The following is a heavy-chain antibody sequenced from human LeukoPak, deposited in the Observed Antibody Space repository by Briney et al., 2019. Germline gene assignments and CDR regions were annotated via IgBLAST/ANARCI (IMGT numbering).Heavy chain of an antibody. Sequence: AGGSLRLSCAASGFTFSSYGMSWVRQAPGKGLEWLSYITSSDSTTHYADSVKGRFTISRDDAQNSLYLQMNSLRVEDTAVYYCARWKVGATFDYWGQGTLVTVSS. CDR2: ITSSDSTT. D-gene: IGHD1-26*01. CDR3: ARWKVGATFDY. V-gene: IGHV3-48*04. CDR1: GFTFSSYG. J-gene: IGHJ4*02.